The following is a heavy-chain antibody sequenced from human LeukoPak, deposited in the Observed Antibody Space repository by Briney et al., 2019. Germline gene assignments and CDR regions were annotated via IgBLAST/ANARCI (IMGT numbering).Heavy chain of an antibody. V-gene: IGHV1-8*01. CDR2: KNPNSGNT. J-gene: IGHJ6*02. Sequence: GASVKVSCKASGYTFISYDINWVRQATVQGLEWMGWKNPNSGNTGYAQKFQGRVTMTRNTSISTAYMELSSLRSEDTAVYYCARSITMVDYYYYGMDVWGQGTTVTVSS. CDR3: ARSITMVDYYYYGMDV. CDR1: GYTFISYD. D-gene: IGHD3-10*01.